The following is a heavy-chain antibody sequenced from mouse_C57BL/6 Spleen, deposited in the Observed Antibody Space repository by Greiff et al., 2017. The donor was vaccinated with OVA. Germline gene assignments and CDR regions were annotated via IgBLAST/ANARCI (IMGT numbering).Heavy chain of an antibody. Sequence: EVQLVESEGGLVQPGRSMKLSCTASGFTFSDYYLAWVRQVPDKGLEWVANINYDGSSTYYMDSLKSRFILSRDNAKNILYLQMSSLKSEDTATYYCARGSLAMDYWGQGTSVTVSS. J-gene: IGHJ4*01. V-gene: IGHV5-16*01. CDR1: GFTFSDYY. D-gene: IGHD6-1*01. CDR3: ARGSLAMDY. CDR2: INYDGSST.